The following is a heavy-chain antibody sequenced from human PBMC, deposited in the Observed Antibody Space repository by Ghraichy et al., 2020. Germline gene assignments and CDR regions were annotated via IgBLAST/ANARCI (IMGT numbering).Heavy chain of an antibody. Sequence: SQTISLTCAVSGGSISSGGYSWSWIRQPPGKGLEWIGYIYHSGSTYYNPSLKSRVTISVDRSKNQFSLKLSSVTAADTAVYYCARLGITGLFDYWGQGTLVTVSS. J-gene: IGHJ4*02. CDR3: ARLGITGLFDY. V-gene: IGHV4-30-2*01. CDR2: IYHSGST. D-gene: IGHD7-27*01. CDR1: GGSISSGGYS.